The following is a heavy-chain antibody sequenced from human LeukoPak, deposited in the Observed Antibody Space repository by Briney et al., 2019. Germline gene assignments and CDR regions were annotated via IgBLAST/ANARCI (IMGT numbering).Heavy chain of an antibody. CDR3: TPSPPYDSSGYPW. CDR1: GFTFTNAW. V-gene: IGHV3-15*01. CDR2: IKRKTDGGTT. J-gene: IGHJ4*02. Sequence: GGSLRLPCAASGFTFTNAWMNWVRQVPGKGLEWVGRIKRKTDGGTTDYAAPVKGRLTISRGDSENKLYLQMNSLKTEDTAVYYCTPSPPYDSSGYPWWGQGTLVTVSS. D-gene: IGHD3-22*01.